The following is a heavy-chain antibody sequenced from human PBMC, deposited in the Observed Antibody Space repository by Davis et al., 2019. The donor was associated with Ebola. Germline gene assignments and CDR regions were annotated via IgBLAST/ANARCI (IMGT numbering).Heavy chain of an antibody. Sequence: WGSLRLPCKGSGYSFTSYWIDWVRQMPGKGLEWMGIIYPGDSDTRYSPSFQGQVTISADKSISTAYLQWNSLKASDTAMYYCARQTHHFLSGPRTWFDPWGQGTLVTVSS. D-gene: IGHD3-3*02. V-gene: IGHV5-51*01. CDR2: IYPGDSDT. CDR1: GYSFTSYW. J-gene: IGHJ5*02. CDR3: ARQTHHFLSGPRTWFDP.